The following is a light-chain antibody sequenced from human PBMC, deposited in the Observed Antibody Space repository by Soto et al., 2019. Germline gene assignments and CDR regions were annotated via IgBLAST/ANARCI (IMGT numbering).Light chain of an antibody. CDR2: AAS. J-gene: IGKJ1*01. CDR3: QKYNISTCT. V-gene: IGKV1-27*01. Sequence: DIQMTQSPSSLSTSVGDRVTITCRASQGISNYLAWYQQKPGKVPKLLIYAASTLQSGVPSRFSGSGSGTDFTLTISSLQPEYVATYCPQKYNISTCTCGLVTK. CDR1: QGISNY.